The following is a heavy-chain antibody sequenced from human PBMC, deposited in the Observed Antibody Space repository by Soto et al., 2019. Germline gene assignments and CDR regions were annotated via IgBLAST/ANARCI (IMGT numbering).Heavy chain of an antibody. V-gene: IGHV3-66*01. CDR3: ARDDSGPIMFEY. CDR1: GFTVSSKY. D-gene: IGHD6-19*01. Sequence: GSLRLSCAASGFTVSSKYMSWVRQAPGKGLEWVSVIYSDGTTYYEESVKGRFTISRDNAKNTLYLQMNSLRAEDTAIYYCARDDSGPIMFEYWGQGNLVTVSS. J-gene: IGHJ4*02. CDR2: IYSDGTT.